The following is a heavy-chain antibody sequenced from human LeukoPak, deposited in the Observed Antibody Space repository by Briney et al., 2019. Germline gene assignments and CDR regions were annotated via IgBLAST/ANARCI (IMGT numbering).Heavy chain of an antibody. CDR2: IYYSGST. CDR1: GGSFSGYY. Sequence: TSETLSLTCTVSGGSFSGYYWSWIRQPPGKGLEWIGDIYYSGSTNNNPSLKSRVTISVDTSKNQFSLKLSSVTAADTAVYYCARFGRAVAGRFDYWGQGTLVTVSS. CDR3: ARFGRAVAGRFDY. D-gene: IGHD6-19*01. V-gene: IGHV4-59*01. J-gene: IGHJ4*02.